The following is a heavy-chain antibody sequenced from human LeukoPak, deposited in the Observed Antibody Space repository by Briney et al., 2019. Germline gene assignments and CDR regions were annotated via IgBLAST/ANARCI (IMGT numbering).Heavy chain of an antibody. CDR3: ARSSGGSSWGYYYYGMDV. J-gene: IGHJ6*02. V-gene: IGHV4-39*07. CDR2: LYYSGTT. D-gene: IGHD2-15*01. CDR1: GGSMSTSTYY. Sequence: SETLSLTCTVSGGSMSTSTYYWGWIRQPPGKGLEWIGTLYYSGTTDYNPSLKSRVTISVDTSKNQFSLKLSSVTAADTAVYYCARSSGGSSWGYYYYGMDVWGQGTTVTVSS.